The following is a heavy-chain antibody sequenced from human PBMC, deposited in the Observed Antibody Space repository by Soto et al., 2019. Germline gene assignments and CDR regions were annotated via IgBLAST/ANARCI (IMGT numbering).Heavy chain of an antibody. V-gene: IGHV4-34*01. D-gene: IGHD5-18*01. CDR1: GGSFSGYY. CDR2: INHSGST. J-gene: IGHJ4*02. Sequence: SETLSLTCAVYGGSFSGYYWSWIRQPPGKGLEWIGEINHSGSTNYNPSLKSRVTITRDTSASTAYMELSSLRSEDTAVYYCARGPWIQLWLQIAAADYWGQGTLVTVSS. CDR3: ARGPWIQLWLQIAAADY.